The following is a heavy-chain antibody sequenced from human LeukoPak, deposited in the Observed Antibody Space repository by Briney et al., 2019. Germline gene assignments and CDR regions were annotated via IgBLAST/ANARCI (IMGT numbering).Heavy chain of an antibody. D-gene: IGHD6-13*01. CDR1: GCTFSSYS. CDR2: INSSSSYI. V-gene: IGHV3-21*01. Sequence: GGSLTLSCAASGCTFSSYSMNWVRQAPGQGLEWVSSINSSSSYIYYADSVKGRFTISRDNAKNSLYLQMNSLRAEDAAVYYCARGALGSSWYGLISYWGKGTLVTVSS. CDR3: ARGALGSSWYGLISY. J-gene: IGHJ4*02.